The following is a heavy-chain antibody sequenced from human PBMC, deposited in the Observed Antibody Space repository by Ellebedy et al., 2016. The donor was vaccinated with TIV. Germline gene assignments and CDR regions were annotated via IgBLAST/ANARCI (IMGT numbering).Heavy chain of an antibody. CDR2: IGGSGGDT. J-gene: IGHJ4*02. CDR1: GFTFSSYA. D-gene: IGHD4/OR15-4a*01. Sequence: GESLKISCAASGFTFSSYAMTWVRQAPGKGLEWVSTIGGSGGDTYYADSVKGRFTISRDNSKNTLYLQMNSLRTEDTAVYYCSISEYGDTGMAYWGQGALVTVSS. CDR3: SISEYGDTGMAY. V-gene: IGHV3-23*01.